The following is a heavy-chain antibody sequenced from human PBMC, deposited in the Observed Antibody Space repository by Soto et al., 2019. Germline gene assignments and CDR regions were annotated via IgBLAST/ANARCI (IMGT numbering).Heavy chain of an antibody. J-gene: IGHJ5*02. CDR3: ARKTIIYSDSSSWFDP. V-gene: IGHV4-30-2*01. CDR2: ISHSGST. CDR1: GGYIGSAGYS. D-gene: IGHD3-22*01. Sequence: PLSLTCAVSGGYIGSAGYSWSWIRQPPGKGLEWIGYISHSGSTYNPSLKSRVSISVDRSKNQFSLKLTSVTAADTAVYFCARKTIIYSDSSSWFDPWGQGALVTVSS.